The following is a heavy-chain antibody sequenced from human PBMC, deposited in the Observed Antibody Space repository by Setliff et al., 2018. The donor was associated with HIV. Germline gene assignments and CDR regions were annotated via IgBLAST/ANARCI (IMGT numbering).Heavy chain of an antibody. D-gene: IGHD2-15*01. CDR3: ARASAATYCSGGACYLPDY. Sequence: GESLKISCSVSGFIFSSYWMNWVRQTPGKGLEWVAKIKQDGSETSYVDSVKGRFTVSRDNAKNSLYLQMNSLRAEDTATYYCARASAATYCSGGACYLPDYWGQGTLVTVLL. CDR1: GFIFSSYW. CDR2: IKQDGSET. V-gene: IGHV3-7*01. J-gene: IGHJ4*02.